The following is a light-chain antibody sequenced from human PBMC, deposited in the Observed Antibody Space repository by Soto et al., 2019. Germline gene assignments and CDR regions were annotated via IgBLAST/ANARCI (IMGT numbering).Light chain of an antibody. CDR2: GAS. CDR1: QRISSN. Sequence: EVVMTQSPATLSVSPGESATLSCRAGQRISSNNLAWYQQRPGQAPRLLIYGASTRATGIPARFSGSGSGTEFTLSISSLQSEDFAVYYCQQYINWPPRTFGQGTKVDIK. V-gene: IGKV3-15*01. J-gene: IGKJ1*01. CDR3: QQYINWPPRT.